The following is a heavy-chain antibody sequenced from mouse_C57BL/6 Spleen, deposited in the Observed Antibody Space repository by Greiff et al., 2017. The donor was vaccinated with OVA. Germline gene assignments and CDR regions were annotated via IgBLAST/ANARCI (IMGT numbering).Heavy chain of an antibody. CDR1: GFTFSDYG. J-gene: IGHJ4*01. V-gene: IGHV5-17*01. Sequence: EVHLVESGGGLVKPGGSLKLSCAASGFTFSDYGMHWVRQAPGKGLEWVAYISSGSSTIYYADTVKGRFTISRDNAKNTLFLQMSSLRSEDTAMYCCGREGWLRQGYYYAMDYWGQGTSVTVSS. CDR2: ISSGSSTI. CDR3: GREGWLRQGYYYAMDY. D-gene: IGHD2-2*01.